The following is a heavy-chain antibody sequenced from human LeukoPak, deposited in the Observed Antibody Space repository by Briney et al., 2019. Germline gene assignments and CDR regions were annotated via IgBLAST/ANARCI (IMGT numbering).Heavy chain of an antibody. V-gene: IGHV4-39*07. D-gene: IGHD3-9*01. CDR3: ARERQGDILTGYPFDY. J-gene: IGHJ4*02. Sequence: PSETLSLTCTVSGGSISSSSYYWGWIRQPPGKGLEWIGSIYYSGSTYYNPSLRSRVTISVDTSKNQFSLKLSSVTAADTAVYYCARERQGDILTGYPFDYWGQGTLVTVSS. CDR2: IYYSGST. CDR1: GGSISSSSYY.